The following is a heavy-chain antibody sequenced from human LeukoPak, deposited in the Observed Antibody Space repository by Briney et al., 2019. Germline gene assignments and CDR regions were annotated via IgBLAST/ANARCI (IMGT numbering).Heavy chain of an antibody. CDR1: GGSISSGGYY. CDR3: ARDHHCSSTSCYDPDYYYGMDV. Sequence: SETLSLTCTVSGGSISSGGYYWSWIRQHPGKGLKWIGYIYYSGSTYYNPSLKSRVTISVDTSKNQFSLKLSSVTAADTAVYYCARDHHCSSTSCYDPDYYYGMDVWGQGTTVTVSS. D-gene: IGHD2-2*01. CDR2: IYYSGST. J-gene: IGHJ6*02. V-gene: IGHV4-31*03.